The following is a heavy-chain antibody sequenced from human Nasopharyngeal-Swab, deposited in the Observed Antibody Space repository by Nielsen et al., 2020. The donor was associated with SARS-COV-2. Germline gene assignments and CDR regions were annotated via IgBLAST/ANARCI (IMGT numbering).Heavy chain of an antibody. CDR2: ISYDGSNK. V-gene: IGHV3-30*03. Sequence: GESLKISCAASGFTFSSYGMHWVRQAPGKGLEWVAVISYDGSNKYYADSVKGRFTISRDNSKNTLYLQMNSLRAEDTAVYYCASGTYDNAPGWGQGTLVTVSS. CDR3: ASGTYDNAPG. J-gene: IGHJ4*02. D-gene: IGHD1-1*01. CDR1: GFTFSSYG.